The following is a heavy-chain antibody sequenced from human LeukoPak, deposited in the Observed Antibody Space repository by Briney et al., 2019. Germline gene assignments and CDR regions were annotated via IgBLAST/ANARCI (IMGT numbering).Heavy chain of an antibody. CDR1: GGSFSGYY. CDR2: INHSGST. CDR3: ARGSRLGVVERDAFDI. J-gene: IGHJ3*02. V-gene: IGHV4-34*01. D-gene: IGHD3-3*01. Sequence: SETLSLTCAVYGGSFSGYYWSWIRQPPGKGLEWIGEINHSGSTNYNPSLKSRVTISVDTSKNQFSLKLSSVTAADTAVYFCARGSRLGVVERDAFDIWGQGTMVTVSP.